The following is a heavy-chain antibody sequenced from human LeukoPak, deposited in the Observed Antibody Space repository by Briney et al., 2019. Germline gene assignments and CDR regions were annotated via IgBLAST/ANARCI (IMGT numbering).Heavy chain of an antibody. D-gene: IGHD1-20*01. J-gene: IGHJ6*03. Sequence: GGSLRLSCAASGFTFSNYDMHWVRQAPGKGLEWVSYISSSGSTMYYADSVKGRFTISRDNAKNSLYLQMNSLRAEDTAVYYCAREPRNWNEDYYYYYMDVWGKGTTVTVSS. CDR1: GFTFSNYD. V-gene: IGHV3-11*01. CDR2: ISSSGSTM. CDR3: AREPRNWNEDYYYYYMDV.